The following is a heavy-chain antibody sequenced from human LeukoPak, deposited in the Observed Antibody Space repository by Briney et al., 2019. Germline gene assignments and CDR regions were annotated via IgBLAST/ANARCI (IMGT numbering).Heavy chain of an antibody. CDR2: FFYTGNT. Sequence: ASETLSLTCAVSGGSISSGSYSWGWIRQPPGKGLEWIGYFFYTGNTYYNASLKSRVTISVDTSKNQFSLKVSSMTAADTAVYYCARGDWKYGDFDRWGQGTLVTVSS. CDR3: ARGDWKYGDFDR. CDR1: GGSISSGSYS. V-gene: IGHV4-30-4*07. D-gene: IGHD1-7*01. J-gene: IGHJ4*02.